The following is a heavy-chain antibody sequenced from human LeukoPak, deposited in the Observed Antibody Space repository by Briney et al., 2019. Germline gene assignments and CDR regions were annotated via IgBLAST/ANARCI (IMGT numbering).Heavy chain of an antibody. Sequence: SETLSLTCTVSGGSISSYYWSWIRQPAGKGLEWIGRIYTSGSTNYNPSLKSRLTISLDTSKNQFSLRLSSVTAADTAVYYCARERTPGYFDYWGQGTLVTVSS. V-gene: IGHV4-4*07. J-gene: IGHJ4*02. CDR3: ARERTPGYFDY. CDR2: IYTSGST. CDR1: GGSISSYY.